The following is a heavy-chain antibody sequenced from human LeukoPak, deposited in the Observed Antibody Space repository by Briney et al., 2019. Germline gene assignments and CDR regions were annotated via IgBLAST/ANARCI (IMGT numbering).Heavy chain of an antibody. CDR2: IYHSGST. V-gene: IGHV4-30-2*01. CDR1: GGSISSGGYS. CDR3: ARGRGDGWFDP. D-gene: IGHD4-17*01. Sequence: SQTLSLTCAVSGGSISSGGYSWSWIRQPPGKGLGWIGYIYHSGSTYYNPSLKSRVTISVDRSKNQFSLKLSSVTAADTAVYYCARGRGDGWFDPWGQGTLVTVSS. J-gene: IGHJ5*02.